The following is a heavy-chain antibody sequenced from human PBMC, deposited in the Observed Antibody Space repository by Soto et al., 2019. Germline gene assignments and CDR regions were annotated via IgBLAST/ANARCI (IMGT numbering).Heavy chain of an antibody. V-gene: IGHV1-2*02. D-gene: IGHD3-10*01. CDR3: AVLLWFGETNFFEDY. Sequence: ASVKVSCKASGYTFTGYYMHWVRQAPVQGLEWMGWINPNSGGTNYAQKFQGRVTMTRDTSISTAYMELSRLRSDDTAVYYCAVLLWFGETNFFEDYWGQGTLVTVSS. J-gene: IGHJ4*02. CDR1: GYTFTGYY. CDR2: INPNSGGT.